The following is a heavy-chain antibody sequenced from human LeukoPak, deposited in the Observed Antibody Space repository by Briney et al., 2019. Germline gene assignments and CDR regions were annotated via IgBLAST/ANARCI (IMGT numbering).Heavy chain of an antibody. CDR2: IDSDVSR. D-gene: IGHD4-23*01. CDR1: GFTFSRHW. Sequence: GGSLRLSCAASGFTFSRHWMHWVRQAPGKGLVWVSYIDSDVSRNYADSVKGRFTISRDNDKNTVYLQMNSLRAEDTAMYFCAREIGKSGISWGFDQWGQGTLVTVSS. CDR3: AREIGKSGISWGFDQ. V-gene: IGHV3-74*01. J-gene: IGHJ4*02.